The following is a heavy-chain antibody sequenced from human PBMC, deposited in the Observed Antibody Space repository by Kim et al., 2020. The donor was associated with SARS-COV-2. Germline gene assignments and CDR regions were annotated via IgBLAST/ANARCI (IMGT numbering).Heavy chain of an antibody. D-gene: IGHD6-19*01. Sequence: GGSLRLSCVVSGISVRTNFMTWVRQAPGKGPECVSVLYDNGDTYYADSVKGRFTISRDDSKNTLFLQMLTLRVEDTAMNYCSRHHSARYSRAFDTWGQG. V-gene: IGHV3-53*01. CDR2: LYDNGDT. J-gene: IGHJ3*02. CDR1: GISVRTNF. CDR3: SRHHSARYSRAFDT.